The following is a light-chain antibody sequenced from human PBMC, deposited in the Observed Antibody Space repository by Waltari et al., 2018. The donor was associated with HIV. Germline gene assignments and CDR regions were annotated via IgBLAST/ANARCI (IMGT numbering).Light chain of an antibody. Sequence: QSALTPPPSVSGAPGQRVTISCTGTSSNIGTGSDVHWYQQPPGTAPKLLISANTNRPSGVPDRFSGSKSGTSASLAITGLQAEDEADYYCQSYDSRLSGSVFGGGTKLTVL. CDR3: QSYDSRLSGSV. CDR1: SSNIGTGSD. CDR2: ANT. J-gene: IGLJ3*02. V-gene: IGLV1-40*01.